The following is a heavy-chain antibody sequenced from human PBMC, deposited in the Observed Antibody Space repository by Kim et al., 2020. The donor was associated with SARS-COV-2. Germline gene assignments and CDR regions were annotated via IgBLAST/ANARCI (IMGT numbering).Heavy chain of an antibody. CDR1: GYTFTSYY. V-gene: IGHV1-46*01. J-gene: IGHJ6*02. Sequence: ASVKVSCKASGYTFTSYYMHWVRQAPGQGLEWMGIINPSGGSTSYAQKFQGRVTMTRDTSTSTVYMELSSLRSEDTAVYYCARDRTTYSSPRGMDVWGQGTTVTVSS. CDR3: ARDRTTYSSPRGMDV. D-gene: IGHD6-13*01. CDR2: INPSGGST.